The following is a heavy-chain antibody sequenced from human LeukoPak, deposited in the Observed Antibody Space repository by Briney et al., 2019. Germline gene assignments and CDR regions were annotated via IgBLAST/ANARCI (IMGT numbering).Heavy chain of an antibody. D-gene: IGHD3-22*01. J-gene: IGHJ5*02. Sequence: GGSLRLSCAASGFTFSSYSMNWVRQAPGKGLEWVSYISSSSSTIYYADSVKGRFTISRDNAKNSLYLQMNSLRDEDTAVYYCARDGMPYYYDSSGSRWYNWFDPWGQGTLVTVSS. V-gene: IGHV3-48*02. CDR2: ISSSSSTI. CDR1: GFTFSSYS. CDR3: ARDGMPYYYDSSGSRWYNWFDP.